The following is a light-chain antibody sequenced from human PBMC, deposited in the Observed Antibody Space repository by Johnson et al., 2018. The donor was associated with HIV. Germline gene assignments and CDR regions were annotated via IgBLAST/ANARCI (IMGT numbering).Light chain of an antibody. V-gene: IGLV1-51*02. CDR3: GTWDSILSAYV. CDR2: ENN. J-gene: IGLJ1*01. CDR1: SSNIGNNY. Sequence: QSVLTQPPSVSAAPGQKVSISCSGSSSNIGNNYVSWYRQLPGTAPKVLIYENNKRPSGIPDRFSGSKSDTSATLAITGLQTGDEADYYCGTWDSILSAYVFGTGTKVTVL.